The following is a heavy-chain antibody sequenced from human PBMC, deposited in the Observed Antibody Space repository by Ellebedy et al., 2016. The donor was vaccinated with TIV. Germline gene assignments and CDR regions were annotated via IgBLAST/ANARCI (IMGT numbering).Heavy chain of an antibody. Sequence: SVKVSXKASGYTFTSYGISWVRQAPGQGLEWMGGIIPIFGTANYAQKFQGRVTITADESTSTAYMELSSLRSEDTAVYYCARDVGGGSYYRYWGQGTLVTVSS. CDR3: ARDVGGGSYYRY. V-gene: IGHV1-69*13. D-gene: IGHD1-26*01. CDR1: GYTFTSYG. J-gene: IGHJ4*02. CDR2: IIPIFGTA.